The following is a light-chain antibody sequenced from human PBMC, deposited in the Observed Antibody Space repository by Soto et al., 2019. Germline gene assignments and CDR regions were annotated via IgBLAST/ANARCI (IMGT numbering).Light chain of an antibody. CDR2: LGS. CDR3: MQALHTPYT. V-gene: IGKV2-28*01. Sequence: DIVMTQSPLSLPVTPGEPASISCRSSQSLMHSNGYDYLDWYLQKPGQSPQLMIYLGSNRASGVPDRFSGSGSGTDFTLKISSVEAEDVGVYYCMQALHTPYTFGKGTKVDIK. J-gene: IGKJ2*01. CDR1: QSLMHSNGYDY.